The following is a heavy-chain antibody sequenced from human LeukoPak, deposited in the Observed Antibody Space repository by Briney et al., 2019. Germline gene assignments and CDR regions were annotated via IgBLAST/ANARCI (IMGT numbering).Heavy chain of an antibody. CDR2: XXXXXST. V-gene: IGHV4-34*01. Sequence: SETLSLTCAVYGGSFSGYYWSWIRQPPGKGLXXXXXXXXXXSTNYNPSLKSRVTISVDTSKNQFSLKLSSVTAADTAVYYCARGHPVLRYFDWLFPPSFDYWGQGTLVTVSS. CDR1: GGSFSGYY. CDR3: ARGHPVLRYFDWLFPPSFDY. J-gene: IGHJ4*02. D-gene: IGHD3-9*01.